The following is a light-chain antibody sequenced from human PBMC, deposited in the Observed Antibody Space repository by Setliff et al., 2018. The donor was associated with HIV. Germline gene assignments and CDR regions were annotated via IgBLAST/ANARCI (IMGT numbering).Light chain of an antibody. CDR3: CSFTSISTLII. V-gene: IGLV2-14*03. CDR2: DVS. Sequence: QSALTQPASVSGSPGQSITISCTGTSSDVGGYNYVSWYQQHPGKAPKLLIFDVSDRPSGISNRFSGSKSGTTASLTISGLQAEDEADYYCCSFTSISTLIIFGGGTQLTVL. CDR1: SSDVGGYNY. J-gene: IGLJ2*01.